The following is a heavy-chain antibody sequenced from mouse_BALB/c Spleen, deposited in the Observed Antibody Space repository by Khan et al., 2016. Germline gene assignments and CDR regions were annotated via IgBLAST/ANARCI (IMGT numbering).Heavy chain of an antibody. CDR3: AKEEGNYVMDY. CDR2: MWRGGST. CDR1: GFLLTSYG. Sequence: VQLQQSGPGLVQPSQSLSITCTVSGFLLTSYGVHWIRQSPGKGLEWLGVMWRGGSTDYNAAFMSRLSITRDNSKRQVFFKMNSLQADDTAIYYCAKEEGNYVMDYWGQGTSVTVSS. D-gene: IGHD2-1*01. J-gene: IGHJ4*01. V-gene: IGHV2-5*01.